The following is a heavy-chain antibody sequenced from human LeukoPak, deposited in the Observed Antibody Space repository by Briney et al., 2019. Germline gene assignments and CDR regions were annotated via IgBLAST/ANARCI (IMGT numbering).Heavy chain of an antibody. D-gene: IGHD3-22*01. V-gene: IGHV3-23*01. J-gene: IGHJ5*02. CDR2: ISGSGATT. CDR3: VKDRETYYDPGGYYCIWLDP. Sequence: PGGSLRLSCAVSGFTFGSSAMTWVRQAPGKGLEWVSSISGSGATTYYADSVKGRFTISRDNSKSTLFLQMDSLRADDTAVYHCVKDRETYYDPGGYYCIWLDPWGLGTLVTVSS. CDR1: GFTFGSSA.